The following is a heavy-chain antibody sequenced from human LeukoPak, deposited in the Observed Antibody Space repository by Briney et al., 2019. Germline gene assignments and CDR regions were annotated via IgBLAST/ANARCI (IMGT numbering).Heavy chain of an antibody. CDR1: GGSFSGYY. J-gene: IGHJ3*02. Sequence: SETLSLTCAVYGGSFSGYYWSWIRQPPGKGLEWIGEINHSGSTNYNPSLKSRVTISVDTSKNQFSLKLSSVTAADTAVYYCARERSSGYSDAFDIWGQGTMVTVSS. D-gene: IGHD3-22*01. CDR3: ARERSSGYSDAFDI. CDR2: INHSGST. V-gene: IGHV4-34*01.